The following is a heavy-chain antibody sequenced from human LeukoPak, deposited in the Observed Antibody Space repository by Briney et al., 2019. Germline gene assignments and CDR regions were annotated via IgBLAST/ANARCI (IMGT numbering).Heavy chain of an antibody. CDR3: AKSMRTVTYDDAFDI. D-gene: IGHD4-11*01. J-gene: IGHJ3*02. CDR2: ISGSGSST. CDR1: KFTFSGYA. Sequence: GGSLRLSCAASKFTFSGYAMSWVRQAPGKGLEWVSAISGSGSSTYYADSVKGRFTISRDNSKNTLYLQMNSLRAEDTAVYYCAKSMRTVTYDDAFDIWGRGTMATVSS. V-gene: IGHV3-23*01.